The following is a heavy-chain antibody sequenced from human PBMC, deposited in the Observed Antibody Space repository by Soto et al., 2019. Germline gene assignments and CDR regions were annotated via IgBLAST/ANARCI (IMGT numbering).Heavy chain of an antibody. D-gene: IGHD3-3*01. V-gene: IGHV3-30*18. J-gene: IGHJ4*02. CDR1: GFTFSSYG. CDR3: AKDPKNLHYDFWSGYIPPDY. Sequence: QVQLVESGGGVVQPGRSLRLSCAASGFTFSSYGMHWVRQAPGKGLEWVAVISYDGSDKYYADSVKGRFTISRDNSKNTLYLQMNSLRAEDTAVYYCAKDPKNLHYDFWSGYIPPDYWGQGTLVTVSS. CDR2: ISYDGSDK.